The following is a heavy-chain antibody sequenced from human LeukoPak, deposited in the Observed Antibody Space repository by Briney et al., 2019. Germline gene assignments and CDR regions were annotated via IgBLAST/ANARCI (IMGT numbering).Heavy chain of an antibody. V-gene: IGHV4-4*02. CDR3: VKRGNVANFVS. J-gene: IGHJ4*02. D-gene: IGHD5-12*01. CDR2: IYHSGST. Sequence: TSGTLSLTCTVSGGSITSSNWWSWVRQPPGKGLEWIGEIYHSGSTNYQPSLKSRVTMSVDKSKDQFSLKLSSVTAADTAVYYCVKRGNVANFVSWGKGILVTVSS. CDR1: GGSITSSNW.